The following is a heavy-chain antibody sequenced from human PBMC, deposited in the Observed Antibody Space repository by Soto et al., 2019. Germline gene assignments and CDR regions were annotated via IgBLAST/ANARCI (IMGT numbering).Heavy chain of an antibody. CDR1: GVTFRTYG. Sequence: GGSLRLSCAASGVTFRTYGMHWVRQAPGRGLEWVAIIWFDGSNKYYANSVKGRSTISRDNSKNTPYLQMNSLRVEDTAIYYCARHSGSSSSYYYGMDVWGQGTTVTVSS. J-gene: IGHJ6*02. CDR3: ARHSGSSSSYYYGMDV. V-gene: IGHV3-33*01. D-gene: IGHD2-15*01. CDR2: IWFDGSNK.